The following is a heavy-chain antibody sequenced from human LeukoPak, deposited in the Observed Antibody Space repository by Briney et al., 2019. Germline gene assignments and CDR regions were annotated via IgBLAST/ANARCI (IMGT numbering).Heavy chain of an antibody. CDR1: GFTFTDYW. V-gene: IGHV3-7*01. J-gene: IGHJ6*03. CDR3: ASYYEVGYYMDV. CDR2: IRQDGSEK. D-gene: IGHD3-22*01. Sequence: GGSLRLSCEVSGFTFTDYWMNWVRQAPGKGPEWVASIRQDGSEKTYVDSVKGRFTISRDNTKNSLYLQMNSLRAEDTAVYYCASYYEVGYYMDVWGKGTTVTVSS.